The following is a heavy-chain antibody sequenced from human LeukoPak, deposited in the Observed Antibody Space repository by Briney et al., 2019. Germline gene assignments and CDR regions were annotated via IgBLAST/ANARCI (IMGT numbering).Heavy chain of an antibody. J-gene: IGHJ4*02. CDR2: ISYDGSNK. CDR1: GFTFSSYA. CDR3: ARGPLADDYGDYGPLDY. Sequence: GGSLRLSCAASGFTFSSYAMHWVRQAPGKGLEWVAVISYDGSNKYYADSVKGRFTISRDNSKNTLYLQMNSQRAEDTAVYYCARGPLADDYGDYGPLDYWGQGTLVTVSS. V-gene: IGHV3-30-3*01. D-gene: IGHD4-17*01.